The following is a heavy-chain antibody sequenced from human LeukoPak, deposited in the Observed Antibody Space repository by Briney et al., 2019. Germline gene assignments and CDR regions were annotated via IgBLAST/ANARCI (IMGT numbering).Heavy chain of an antibody. D-gene: IGHD4-17*01. V-gene: IGHV3-30*18. Sequence: SGGTLTLTCAACGFTFNSYSMLWVGQAPGMEWVWVAVISFDGSNKYYADSVKGRITISRDNSKHTLYLQMNSLRAEDTAVYYCAKAPEATEHDYGDLYFQHWGQGTLVTVSS. CDR3: AKAPEATEHDYGDLYFQH. J-gene: IGHJ1*01. CDR1: GFTFNSYS. CDR2: ISFDGSNK.